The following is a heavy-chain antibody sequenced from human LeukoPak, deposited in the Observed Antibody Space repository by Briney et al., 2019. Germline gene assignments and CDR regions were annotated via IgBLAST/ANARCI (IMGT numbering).Heavy chain of an antibody. CDR3: ARAPYNSSGYSAAPEY. CDR2: INPNSGGT. J-gene: IGHJ4*02. Sequence: ASVKVSCKASGYTFTGYYMHWVRQAPGQGLEWMGRINPNSGGTNYAQKFQGRVTMTRDTSISTAYMELSRLRSDDTAVYYCARAPYNSSGYSAAPEYWGRGTLVTVSS. V-gene: IGHV1-2*06. CDR1: GYTFTGYY. D-gene: IGHD3-22*01.